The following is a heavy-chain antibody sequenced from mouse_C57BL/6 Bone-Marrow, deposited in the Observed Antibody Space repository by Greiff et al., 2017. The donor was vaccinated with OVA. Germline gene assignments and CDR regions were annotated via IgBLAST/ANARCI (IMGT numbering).Heavy chain of an antibody. V-gene: IGHV1-15*01. CDR2: IDPETGGT. CDR3: TREGDGYDVDY. CDR1: GYTFTDYE. D-gene: IGHD2-2*01. J-gene: IGHJ2*01. Sequence: QVQLQQSGAELVRPGASVTLSCKASGYTFTDYEMHWVKQTPVHGLEWIGAIDPETGGTAYNQKFKGKAILTADKSSSTAYMELRSLTSEDSAVYYCTREGDGYDVDYWGQGTTLTVSS.